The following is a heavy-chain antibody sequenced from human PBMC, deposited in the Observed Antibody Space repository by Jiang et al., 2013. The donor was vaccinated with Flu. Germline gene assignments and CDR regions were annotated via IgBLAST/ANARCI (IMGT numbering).Heavy chain of an antibody. V-gene: IGHV4-38-2*01. CDR1: GYSISSGFY. J-gene: IGHJ4*02. Sequence: LLKPSETLSLTCAVSGYSISSGFYWAWIRQPPGKGLEWIGTIYHSGTNYYNSSLESRVAISVDTSKNQFSLRLTSVTAADTAMYFCARGVGFSYGFFYWGPGMLVTVSS. CDR3: ARGVGFSYGFFY. D-gene: IGHD5-18*01. CDR2: IYHSGTN.